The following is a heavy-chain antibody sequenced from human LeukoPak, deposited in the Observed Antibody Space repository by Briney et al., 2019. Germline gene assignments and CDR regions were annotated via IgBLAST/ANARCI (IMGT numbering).Heavy chain of an antibody. Sequence: GGSLRLSCAASGFTFDDYAMHWVRQAPRKGLEWVSGISWNSGSIGYADSVKGRFTISRDNAKNSLYLQMNSLRAEDMALYYCAKGTTGYSSGWYDYWGQGTLVTVSS. D-gene: IGHD6-19*01. CDR1: GFTFDDYA. CDR3: AKGTTGYSSGWYDY. CDR2: ISWNSGSI. J-gene: IGHJ4*02. V-gene: IGHV3-9*03.